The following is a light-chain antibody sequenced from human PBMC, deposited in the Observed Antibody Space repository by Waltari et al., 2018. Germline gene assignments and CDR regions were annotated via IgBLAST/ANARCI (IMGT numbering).Light chain of an antibody. V-gene: IGKV1-33*01. CDR1: QDISNY. Sequence: DIQMTQSPSSLSASVGDRVTITCQARQDISNYFNWYQQKPRKGPKLLIYDASNLETGDPSRFSVSGSGTDFTFTISSLQPEDIETYYCQQYDNLPRTFGGGTKVEIK. CDR2: DAS. CDR3: QQYDNLPRT. J-gene: IGKJ4*01.